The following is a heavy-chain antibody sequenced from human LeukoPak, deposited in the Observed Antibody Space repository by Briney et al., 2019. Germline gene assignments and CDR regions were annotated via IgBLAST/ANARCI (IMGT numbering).Heavy chain of an antibody. CDR1: GGTFSSYA. J-gene: IGHJ5*02. CDR2: IIPIFGTA. CDR3: ARAHYDSSGYYYGFFWFDP. V-gene: IGHV1-69*13. D-gene: IGHD3-22*01. Sequence: GASVKVSCKASGGTFSSYAISWVRQAPGQGLEWMGGIIPIFGTANYAQKFQGRVTITADESTSTAYMELSSLRSEDTAVYYCARAHYDSSGYYYGFFWFDPWGQGTLVTVSS.